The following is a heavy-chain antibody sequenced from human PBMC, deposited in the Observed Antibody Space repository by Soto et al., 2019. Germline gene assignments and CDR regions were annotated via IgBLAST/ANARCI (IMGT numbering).Heavy chain of an antibody. CDR3: GKDGADTGTYNFDY. CDR1: GFTFSNYG. Sequence: QVQLVASGGGVVQPGMSLSLSCSASGFTFSNYGMHWVRQAPGKGLEWVTLISNDGSRKIYAYSVKGRFTISCDNSKNTLYLQMTSLKTDDTAVYYCGKDGADTGTYNFDYWGQGTLVTVSS. V-gene: IGHV3-30*18. CDR2: ISNDGSRK. D-gene: IGHD1-26*01. J-gene: IGHJ4*02.